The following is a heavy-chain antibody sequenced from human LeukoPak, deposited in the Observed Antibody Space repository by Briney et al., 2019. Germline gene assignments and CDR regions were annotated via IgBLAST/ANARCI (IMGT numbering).Heavy chain of an antibody. CDR1: AFNVSNNY. V-gene: IGHV3-53*01. Sequence: GGSLRLSCAAAAFNVSNNYMSWVRQAPGKGLEWVSVIYSGGTTYYADSVKGRFTISRNNSKNTLYLQMNSLRAEDTAVYYCARDGSGYGGYFDLWGQGTLVTVSS. CDR2: IYSGGTT. D-gene: IGHD5-12*01. CDR3: ARDGSGYGGYFDL. J-gene: IGHJ4*02.